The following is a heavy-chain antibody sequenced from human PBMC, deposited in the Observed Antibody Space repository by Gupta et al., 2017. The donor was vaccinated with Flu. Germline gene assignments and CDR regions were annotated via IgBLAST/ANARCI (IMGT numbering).Heavy chain of an antibody. Sequence: QVQLVQSGADVKKPGASVRVACKASGYTFVNFALHWVRQAPGQGLEWMGWINAGNGNTEYSKKLQGRVTITSDTSANTAYMELRSLRSEDTAVYFCAGVRYGSHFDYWGQGALVTVSS. CDR3: AGVRYGSHFDY. CDR1: GYTFVNFA. V-gene: IGHV1-3*01. CDR2: INAGNGNT. D-gene: IGHD1-26*01. J-gene: IGHJ4*02.